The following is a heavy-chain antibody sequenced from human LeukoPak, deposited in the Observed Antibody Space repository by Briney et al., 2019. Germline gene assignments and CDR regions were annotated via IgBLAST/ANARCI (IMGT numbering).Heavy chain of an antibody. Sequence: GGSLRLSCVASGFTFRNYWMTWVRQAPGKGLEWVANIHKDGSEKYFVASVRGRLTISRDTAKASLYLKMSSLRAEDTAVYYCVRGSSGTVVRGVAWAWFDPWGQGTLVTVSS. J-gene: IGHJ5*02. CDR3: VRGSSGTVVRGVAWAWFDP. V-gene: IGHV3-7*05. CDR1: GFTFRNYW. D-gene: IGHD3-10*01. CDR2: IHKDGSEK.